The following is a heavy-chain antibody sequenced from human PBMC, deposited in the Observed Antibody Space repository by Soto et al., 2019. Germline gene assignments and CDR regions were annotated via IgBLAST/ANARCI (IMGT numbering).Heavy chain of an antibody. CDR3: ARGGRITIFGVVTRGWFDP. D-gene: IGHD3-3*01. Sequence: SETLSLTCAVSGGSISSGGYSWSWIRQPPGKGLEWIGEINHSGSTNYNPSLKSRVTISVDTSKNQFSLKLSSVTAADTAVYYCARGGRITIFGVVTRGWFDPWGQGSLVTVSS. J-gene: IGHJ5*02. CDR1: GGSISSGGYS. CDR2: INHSGST. V-gene: IGHV4-30-2*01.